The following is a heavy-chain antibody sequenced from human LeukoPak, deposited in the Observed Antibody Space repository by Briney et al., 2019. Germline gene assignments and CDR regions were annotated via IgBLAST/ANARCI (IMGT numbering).Heavy chain of an antibody. CDR3: AHRSYYDSSGYLDY. Sequence: SGPTLVNPTQTLTLTCTFSGSSLSTSGVGVGWIRQPPGKALEWLALLYWNDDKRYSPSLKSRLTITKDTSKNQVVLTMTNMDPVDTATYYCAHRSYYDSSGYLDYWGQGTLVTVSS. D-gene: IGHD3-22*01. CDR1: GSSLSTSGVG. CDR2: LYWNDDK. J-gene: IGHJ4*02. V-gene: IGHV2-5*01.